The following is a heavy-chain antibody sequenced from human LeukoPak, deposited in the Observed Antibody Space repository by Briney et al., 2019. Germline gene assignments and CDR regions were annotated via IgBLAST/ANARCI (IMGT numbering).Heavy chain of an antibody. CDR1: GFTFTSSA. Sequence: ASVKVSCKASGFTFTSSAMQWVRQARGQRLEWIGWIVVGSGNTNYAQKFQERVTITRDMSTSTAYMGLSSLRSEDTAVYYCAADFGDDYPPYGMDVWGQGTTVTVSS. D-gene: IGHD3-10*01. J-gene: IGHJ6*02. CDR3: AADFGDDYPPYGMDV. CDR2: IVVGSGNT. V-gene: IGHV1-58*02.